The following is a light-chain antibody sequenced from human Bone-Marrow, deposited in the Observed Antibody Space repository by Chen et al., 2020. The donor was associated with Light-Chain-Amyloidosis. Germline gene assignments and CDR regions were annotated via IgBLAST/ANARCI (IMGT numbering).Light chain of an antibody. Sequence: SYVLTQPSSVSGAPGQTATIARGGNNIGSTSVHWYQQTPGQAPLLVVYDDSDRPSGIPERLSGSNSGNTATLTIGRVEAGDEADYYCQVWDRSSDRPVFGGGTKLTVL. J-gene: IGLJ3*02. CDR3: QVWDRSSDRPV. CDR1: NIGSTS. CDR2: DDS. V-gene: IGLV3-21*02.